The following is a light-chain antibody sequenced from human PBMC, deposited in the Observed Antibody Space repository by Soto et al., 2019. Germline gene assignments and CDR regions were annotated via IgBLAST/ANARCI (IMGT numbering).Light chain of an antibody. CDR2: GVS. CDR1: QSVSNN. J-gene: IGKJ1*01. CDR3: QQYDYWPRT. V-gene: IGKV3-15*01. Sequence: EIVLTQSPGTLSLSPGERATLSCRASQSVSNNYLAWYQQKPGQAPRLLIYGVSNRATGIPARFSGSGSGTDFSLTISSLQSEDFAVYYCQQYDYWPRTFGQGTKVDIK.